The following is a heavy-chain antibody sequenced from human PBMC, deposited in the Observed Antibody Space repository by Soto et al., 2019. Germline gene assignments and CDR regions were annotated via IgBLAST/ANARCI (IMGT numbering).Heavy chain of an antibody. CDR1: GFTFSSYG. Sequence: QVQLVESGGGVVQPGRSLRLSCAASGFTFSSYGMHWVRQAPGKGLERVAVIWYDGSNKYYADTVKGRFTNSRDNSKNTLYLQMTSLRAEDTAVYYCARARTYCSGGSCYSRFDHWGQGTLVTVST. CDR2: IWYDGSNK. D-gene: IGHD2-15*01. CDR3: ARARTYCSGGSCYSRFDH. J-gene: IGHJ4*02. V-gene: IGHV3-33*01.